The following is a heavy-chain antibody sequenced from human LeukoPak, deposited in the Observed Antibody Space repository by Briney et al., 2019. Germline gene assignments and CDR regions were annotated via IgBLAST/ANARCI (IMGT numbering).Heavy chain of an antibody. CDR1: DGSISSYY. Sequence: PSETLSLTCTVSDGSISSYYWSWIRQPPGKSLEWIGYIFYSGSTNYNPSLKSRVTMSLDMSKNQFSLNLSSVAAADTAIYYCARTRRKIFSFSRSHPNYFDYWGQGTLVTVSS. V-gene: IGHV4-59*01. J-gene: IGHJ4*02. CDR3: ARTRRKIFSFSRSHPNYFDY. CDR2: IFYSGST. D-gene: IGHD1-14*01.